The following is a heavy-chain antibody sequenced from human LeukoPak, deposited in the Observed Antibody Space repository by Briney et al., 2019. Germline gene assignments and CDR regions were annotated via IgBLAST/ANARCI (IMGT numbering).Heavy chain of an antibody. CDR1: GYTFTGYY. V-gene: IGHV1-2*02. Sequence: ASVKVSCKASGYTFTGYYMHWVRQAPGQGLEWMGWINPNSGGTNYAQKLQGRVTMTRDTSISTAYMELSRLRSDDTAVYYCARDRFLEWSYNWFDPWGQGTLVTVSS. CDR2: INPNSGGT. D-gene: IGHD3-3*01. CDR3: ARDRFLEWSYNWFDP. J-gene: IGHJ5*02.